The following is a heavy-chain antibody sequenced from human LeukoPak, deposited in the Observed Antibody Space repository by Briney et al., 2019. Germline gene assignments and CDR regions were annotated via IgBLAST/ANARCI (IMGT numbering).Heavy chain of an antibody. CDR2: INHSGST. J-gene: IGHJ3*02. CDR1: GGSFSGNY. CDR3: ARALYYGATFDAFDI. D-gene: IGHD4/OR15-4a*01. Sequence: SETLSLTCAVYGGSFSGNYWSWIRQPPGKGLEWIGEINHSGSTNYNPSLKSRITISVDTSKNQFSLKLSSVTAADTAVYYCARALYYGATFDAFDIWGQGTMVTVSS. V-gene: IGHV4-34*01.